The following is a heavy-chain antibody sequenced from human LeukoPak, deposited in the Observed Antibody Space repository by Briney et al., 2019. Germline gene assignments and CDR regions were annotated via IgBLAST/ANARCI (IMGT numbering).Heavy chain of an antibody. D-gene: IGHD3-10*01. CDR2: IKQHGSET. V-gene: IGHV3-7*02. CDR1: GFTFSNAW. J-gene: IGHJ4*02. CDR3: VGLGENY. Sequence: PGGSLRLSCAASGFTFSNAWMSWVRQAPGKGLEWVANIKQHGSETYYVDSVKGRFTISRDNAKNSLYLQMNSLRAEDTAVYYCVGLGENYWGQGTLVTVSS.